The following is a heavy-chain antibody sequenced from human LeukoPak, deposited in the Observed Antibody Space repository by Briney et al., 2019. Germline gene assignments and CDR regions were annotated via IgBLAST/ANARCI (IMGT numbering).Heavy chain of an antibody. CDR2: INHSGST. CDR3: ARAGIVVRFLMRPLDY. J-gene: IGHJ4*02. V-gene: IGHV4-34*01. Sequence: SETLSLTCAVYGGSFSGYYWSWIRQPPGKGLEWIGEINHSGSTNYNPSLKSRVTISVDTSKNQFSLELSSVTAADTAVYYCARAGIVVRFLMRPLDYWGQGTLVTVSS. D-gene: IGHD3-22*01. CDR1: GGSFSGYY.